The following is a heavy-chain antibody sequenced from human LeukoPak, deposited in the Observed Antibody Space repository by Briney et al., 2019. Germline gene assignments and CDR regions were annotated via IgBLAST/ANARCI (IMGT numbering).Heavy chain of an antibody. J-gene: IGHJ4*02. V-gene: IGHV1-46*01. Sequence: GASVEVSCKASGYTFTNYYMHWVRQAPGQGLDWMGKINPSGGSTSYAQKFQGRVTMTRDTSTSTVYMELSSLTSEDTAVYYCARMGASGSLDYWGQGTLVTVSS. D-gene: IGHD1-26*01. CDR1: GYTFTNYY. CDR2: INPSGGST. CDR3: ARMGASGSLDY.